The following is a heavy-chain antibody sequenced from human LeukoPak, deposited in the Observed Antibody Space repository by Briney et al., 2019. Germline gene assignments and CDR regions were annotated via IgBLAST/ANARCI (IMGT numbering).Heavy chain of an antibody. Sequence: SETLSLTCTVSGYSISSGYYWGWIRQPPGQGLEWIGSIYHSGSTYYNPSLKSRVTISVDTSKNQFSLKLSSVTAADTAVYYCARSEINDYNRYWGQGITVIVSS. CDR3: ARSEINDYNRY. CDR1: GYSISSGYY. CDR2: IYHSGST. J-gene: IGHJ4*02. V-gene: IGHV4-38-2*02. D-gene: IGHD3-10*01.